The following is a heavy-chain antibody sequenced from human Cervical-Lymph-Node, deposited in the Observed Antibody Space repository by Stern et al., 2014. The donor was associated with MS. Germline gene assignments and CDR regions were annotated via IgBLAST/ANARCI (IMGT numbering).Heavy chain of an antibody. Sequence: VQLVQSGAEVRQPGASVKVSCKASGYTFTSYAMNWVRQAPGQRLEWMGGINAGTGNTKYSQKFQARVTLTRDTSASTAYMELSSLRSEDTAVYYCAKEGANDCFDYWGQGTLVTVSS. CDR1: GYTFTSYA. V-gene: IGHV1-3*01. J-gene: IGHJ4*02. CDR2: INAGTGNT. CDR3: AKEGANDCFDY.